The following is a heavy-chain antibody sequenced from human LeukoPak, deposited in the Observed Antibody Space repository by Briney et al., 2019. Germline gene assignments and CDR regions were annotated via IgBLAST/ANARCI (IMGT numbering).Heavy chain of an antibody. CDR1: GFTVSSNY. V-gene: IGHV3-30*02. CDR2: IRYDGSIK. J-gene: IGHJ4*02. Sequence: GGSLRLSCAASGFTVSSNYMSWVRQAPGKGLEWVAFIRYDGSIKYYADSVKGRFTISRDNAQNSLYLQMNSLRADDTAVYYCGFSSSGWAGLDYWGQGTLVTVSS. D-gene: IGHD6-19*01. CDR3: GFSSSGWAGLDY.